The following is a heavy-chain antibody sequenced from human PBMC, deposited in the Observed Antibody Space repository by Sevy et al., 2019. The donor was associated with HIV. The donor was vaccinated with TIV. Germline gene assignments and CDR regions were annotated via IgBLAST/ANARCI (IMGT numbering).Heavy chain of an antibody. D-gene: IGHD1-26*01. Sequence: SETLSLTCTVFGGSISSFYWNWIRQPAGKGLEWIGRMYISGSTNYSPSLKSRVTMSIDTSKNQFFLNLSSVTAADSAVYFCARGADTVVGPPPPRDYYYDMDVWGKGTTVTVSS. CDR1: GGSISSFY. J-gene: IGHJ6*03. CDR3: ARGADTVVGPPPPRDYYYDMDV. V-gene: IGHV4-4*07. CDR2: MYISGST.